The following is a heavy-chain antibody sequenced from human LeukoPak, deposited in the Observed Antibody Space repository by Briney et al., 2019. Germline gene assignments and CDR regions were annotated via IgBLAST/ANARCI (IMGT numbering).Heavy chain of an antibody. D-gene: IGHD2-2*01. CDR3: AKPEGYCSSTSCSWGAFDI. V-gene: IGHV3-23*01. CDR1: GFTFSSYA. CDR2: ISGSGGST. Sequence: GGSLRLSCAASGFTFSSYAMSRVRQAPGKGLEWVSAISGSGGSTYYADSVKGRFTISRDNSKNTLYLQMNSLRAEDTAVYYCAKPEGYCSSTSCSWGAFDIWGQGTMVTVSS. J-gene: IGHJ3*02.